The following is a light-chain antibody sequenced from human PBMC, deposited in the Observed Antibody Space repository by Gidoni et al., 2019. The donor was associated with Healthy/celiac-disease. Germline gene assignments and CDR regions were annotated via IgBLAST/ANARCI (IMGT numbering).Light chain of an antibody. V-gene: IGLV1-44*01. Sequence: QSVLTQPPSASGTPGQRVTISCSGSSSNIGSNTVNWYQQLPGTAPKLLIYSNSQRPSVVPDRFSGSKSGTSASLAISGLQSEDEADYYCAAWDDSLNGLYVFGTGTKVTVL. CDR2: SNS. J-gene: IGLJ1*01. CDR3: AAWDDSLNGLYV. CDR1: SSNIGSNT.